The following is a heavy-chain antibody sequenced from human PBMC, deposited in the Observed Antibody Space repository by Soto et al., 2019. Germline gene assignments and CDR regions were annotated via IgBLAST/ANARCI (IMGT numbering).Heavy chain of an antibody. J-gene: IGHJ2*01. Sequence: QLVETGGGLIQPGTSLTLSCAASGFSVSRNYMTWVRQAPGKGLEWVSFVYSGGATFYADSVKGRFILSRDDSQNTMYLQMNNRRAEDAAFYYCARVPGRLWGRGTLVTVAS. CDR3: ARVPGRL. CDR1: GFSVSRNY. CDR2: VYSGGAT. V-gene: IGHV3-53*02. D-gene: IGHD3-10*01.